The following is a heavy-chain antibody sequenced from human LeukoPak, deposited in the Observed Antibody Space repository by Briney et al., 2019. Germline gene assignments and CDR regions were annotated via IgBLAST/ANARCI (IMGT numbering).Heavy chain of an antibody. CDR2: VYYSGST. CDR1: GGSVRSDSYY. Sequence: SETLSLTCTVSGGSVRSDSYYWSWIPQPPGKGLEWIGYVYYSGSTNYNPSLKSRVTISVDTSKNQFSLKLRSVTAADTAVYYCVREAATDYYDSSGYYRQTEVFDAWGQGTMVTVSS. D-gene: IGHD3-22*01. V-gene: IGHV4-61*01. J-gene: IGHJ3*01. CDR3: VREAATDYYDSSGYYRQTEVFDA.